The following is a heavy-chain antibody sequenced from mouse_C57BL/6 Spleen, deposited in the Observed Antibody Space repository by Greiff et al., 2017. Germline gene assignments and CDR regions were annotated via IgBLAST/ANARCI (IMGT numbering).Heavy chain of an antibody. CDR3: AREGRRAMDY. J-gene: IGHJ4*01. V-gene: IGHV5-4*01. CDR1: GFTFSSYA. Sequence: EVKVVESGGGLVKPGGSLKLSCAASGFTFSSYAMSWVRQTPEKRLEWVATISDGGSYTYYPDNVKGRFTISRDNAKNNLYLQMSHLKSEDTAMYYCAREGRRAMDYWGQGTSVTVSS. CDR2: ISDGGSYT. D-gene: IGHD3-3*01.